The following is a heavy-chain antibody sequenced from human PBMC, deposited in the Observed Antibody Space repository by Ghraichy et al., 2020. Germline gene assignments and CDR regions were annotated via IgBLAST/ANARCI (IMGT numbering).Heavy chain of an antibody. D-gene: IGHD3-16*01. J-gene: IGHJ5*02. CDR1: GFIFTRAW. CDR2: IRDDGGEK. CDR3: ARDTNGYDWGSVRPTFEFNRFDP. Sequence: GGSLRLSCAVSGFIFTRAWMSWVRQAPGKGLEWVANIRDDGGEKYYAESVRGRFTTSRENVQNLVFLQMDSLRVEDSAMYYCARDTNGYDWGSVRPTFEFNRFDPWGQGTMVTGS. V-gene: IGHV3-7*01.